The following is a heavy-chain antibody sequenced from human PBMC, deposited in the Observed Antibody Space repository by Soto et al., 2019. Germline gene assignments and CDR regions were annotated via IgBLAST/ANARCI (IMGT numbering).Heavy chain of an antibody. Sequence: QVQLVQSGAEVKKPGASLKVSCRAPGIRSTANGFNWVRQPLGQGLRGMGGINPKSGATDYAKKFQGRVTMTREMSTNTAYLELSGLRSDDTADDTAVYYCAKSNYGGDDYFQYGLDVWGQGTTVTVSS. V-gene: IGHV1-2*02. CDR2: INPKSGAT. CDR1: GIRSTANG. D-gene: IGHD2-21*02. J-gene: IGHJ6*02. CDR3: VYYCAKSNYGGDDYFQYGLDV.